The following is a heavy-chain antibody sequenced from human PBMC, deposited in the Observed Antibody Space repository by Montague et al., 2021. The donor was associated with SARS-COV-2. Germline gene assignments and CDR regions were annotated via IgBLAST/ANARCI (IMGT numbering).Heavy chain of an antibody. V-gene: IGHV5-51*01. CDR1: QTIFSSYW. CDR3: VTSPYGPQVGDVDV. J-gene: IGHJ6*02. Sequence: QSGAEVKKPGESLKISCKASQTIFSSYWIGWVRQMPGKGLEWMGIIYPPDSDSRQSPSLQGQVTISVDTSISTAYLHWNSLKASDTAMYYCVTSPYGPQVGDVDVWGHGTTVIVSS. CDR2: IYPPDSDS. D-gene: IGHD3-10*01.